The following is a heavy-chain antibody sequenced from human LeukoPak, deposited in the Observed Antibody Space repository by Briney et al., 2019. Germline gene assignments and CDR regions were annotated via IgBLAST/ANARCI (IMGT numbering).Heavy chain of an antibody. CDR2: IYYSGST. V-gene: IGHV4-31*03. CDR1: GCSISSGGYY. CDR3: ARAYVVVTAILWFDP. D-gene: IGHD2-21*02. Sequence: SQTLSLTCTVSGCSISSGGYYWSWLRQHPGKGLEWIGYIYYSGSTYYNPSLKSRVTISVDTSKNQFSLKLSSVTAADTAVYYCARAYVVVTAILWFDPWGQGTLVTVSS. J-gene: IGHJ5*02.